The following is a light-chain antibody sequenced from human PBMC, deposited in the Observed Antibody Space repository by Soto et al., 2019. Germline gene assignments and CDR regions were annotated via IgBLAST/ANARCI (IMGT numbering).Light chain of an antibody. CDR3: QQHGQWPIT. Sequence: DIQMTQSPSAMSASVGDRGTITCRASQGIANYLAWFQQKPGKVPKRLIYGASNLQGGVPSRFSGSGSGTEFTLTISSLQPEDFATYYCQQHGQWPITFGQGTRLEIK. CDR2: GAS. CDR1: QGIANY. J-gene: IGKJ5*01. V-gene: IGKV1-17*03.